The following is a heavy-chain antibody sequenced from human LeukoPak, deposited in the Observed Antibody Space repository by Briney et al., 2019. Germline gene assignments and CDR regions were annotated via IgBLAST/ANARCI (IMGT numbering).Heavy chain of an antibody. Sequence: GGSLRLSCAASGFTFSSYAMHWVRQAPGKGLEWVSYISGSGNTIDYADSVKGRFTISRDNAKNSLYLQMNSLRAEDTAVYYCAREPNSWGQGTLVTVSS. CDR1: GFTFSSYA. CDR3: AREPNS. J-gene: IGHJ4*02. V-gene: IGHV3-48*04. CDR2: ISGSGNTI.